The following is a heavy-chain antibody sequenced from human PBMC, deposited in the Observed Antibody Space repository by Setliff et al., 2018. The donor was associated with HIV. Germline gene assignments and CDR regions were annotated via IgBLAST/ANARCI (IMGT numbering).Heavy chain of an antibody. CDR1: GFTFSSYS. J-gene: IGHJ5*02. CDR2: ISSSSSYI. D-gene: IGHD2-2*01. CDR3: ARDSSTSSGVVWFDP. V-gene: IGHV3-21*01. Sequence: PRGSLRLSCVASGFTFSSYSMNWVRQAPGKGLEWVSSISSSSSYIKYAQTVKGRFTISRDNAKNSLSLLMTSLRADDTAVYYCARDSSTSSGVVWFDPWGQGTLVTVSS.